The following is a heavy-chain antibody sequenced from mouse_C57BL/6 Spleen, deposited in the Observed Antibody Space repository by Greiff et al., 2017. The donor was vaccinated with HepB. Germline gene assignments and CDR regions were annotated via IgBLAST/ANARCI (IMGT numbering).Heavy chain of an antibody. CDR1: GFTFSDYG. CDR3: ARPVGSSAYYAMDY. J-gene: IGHJ4*01. CDR2: ISSGSSTI. D-gene: IGHD1-1*01. Sequence: EVKLVESGGGLVKPGGSLKLSCAASGFTFSDYGMHWVRQAPEKGLEWVAYISSGSSTIYYADTVKGRFTISRDNAKNTLFLQMTSLRSEDTAMYYWARPVGSSAYYAMDYWGQGTSVTVSS. V-gene: IGHV5-17*01.